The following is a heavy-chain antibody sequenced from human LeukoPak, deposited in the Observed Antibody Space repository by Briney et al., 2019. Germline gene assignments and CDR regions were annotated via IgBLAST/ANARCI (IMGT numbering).Heavy chain of an antibody. CDR2: IYYCGST. CDR1: GGSISNSSYY. Sequence: PSETLSFTCTVSGGSISNSSYYWGWIRQPPGKGLEWIGSIYYCGSTYYNPSLKSRVTISVDTSKNQFSLKLSSVTAADTAVYYCARDPRGPTGYDSPGRDTFDYWGQGTLVTVSS. V-gene: IGHV4-39*02. J-gene: IGHJ4*02. CDR3: ARDPRGPTGYDSPGRDTFDY. D-gene: IGHD3-22*01.